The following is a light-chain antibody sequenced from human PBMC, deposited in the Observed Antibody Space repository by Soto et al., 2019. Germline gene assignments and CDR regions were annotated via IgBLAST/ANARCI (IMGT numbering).Light chain of an antibody. V-gene: IGKV3-15*01. CDR3: RHYNGWPL. Sequence: IVLTQSPATLSVSPGERATLSCRASQSVGYYLAWYQQGPGQTPRLLLYDASTRATGIPARFSGSGSGTDFSLPISSLQSEDFATYYCRHYNGWPLFGPGTKVDIK. J-gene: IGKJ3*01. CDR1: QSVGYY. CDR2: DAS.